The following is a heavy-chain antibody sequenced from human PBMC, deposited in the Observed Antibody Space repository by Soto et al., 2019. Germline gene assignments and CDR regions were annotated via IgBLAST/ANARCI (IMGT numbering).Heavy chain of an antibody. CDR2: IRGSGGST. CDR1: GFTFSSYA. V-gene: IGHV3-23*01. D-gene: IGHD6-19*01. CDR3: AKDQAVAGIYYYYGMDV. Sequence: PGGSLRLSCAASGFTFSSYAMHWVRQAPGKGLEWVSAIRGSGGSTYYADSVKGRFTISRDNSKNTLYLQMNSLRAEDTAVYYCAKDQAVAGIYYYYGMDVWGQGTTVTVSS. J-gene: IGHJ6*02.